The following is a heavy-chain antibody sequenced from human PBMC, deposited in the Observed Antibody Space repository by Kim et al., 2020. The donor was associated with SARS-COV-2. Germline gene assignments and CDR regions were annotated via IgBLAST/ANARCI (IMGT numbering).Heavy chain of an antibody. Sequence: SVKVSCRSSGGTFSNYGISWVRQAPGQGLEWMGGIIPIFGTTNYAEKVQGRVTITADESTSTAYMELSSLRSEDTAVYYCANAYYYDTSGYYRNYYFDYWGQGTLVTVSS. CDR2: IIPIFGTT. V-gene: IGHV1-69*13. D-gene: IGHD3-22*01. CDR3: ANAYYYDTSGYYRNYYFDY. CDR1: GGTFSNYG. J-gene: IGHJ4*02.